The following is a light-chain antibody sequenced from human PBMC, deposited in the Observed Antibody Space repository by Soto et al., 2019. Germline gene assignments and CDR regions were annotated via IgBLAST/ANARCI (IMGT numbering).Light chain of an antibody. V-gene: IGKV3-15*01. CDR2: DAS. CDR1: QSVSSN. J-gene: IGKJ1*01. Sequence: EIVMTQSPATLSVSPGERATLSCRASQSVSSNLAWYQQKPGQAPRLLIYDASTRATGIPARFSGRGSGTEFTLTIRSLQSEDFAVYYCQQYNNWPPMAFGQGTKVEI. CDR3: QQYNNWPPMA.